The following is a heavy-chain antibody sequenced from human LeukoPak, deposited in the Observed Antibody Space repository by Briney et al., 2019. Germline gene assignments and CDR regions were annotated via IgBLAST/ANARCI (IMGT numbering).Heavy chain of an antibody. D-gene: IGHD1-7*01. Sequence: ASVKVSCMASGYTFTSYYMLWVRQPPGQGLEWMGMINPSDGSTSYAQKFQGRVTMTRDTSTDTVHMERSGLDSDDTACYYRARDGTTQCYRGQGALVTVSS. CDR2: INPSDGST. CDR3: ARDGTTQCY. CDR1: GYTFTSYY. V-gene: IGHV1-46*01. J-gene: IGHJ4*02.